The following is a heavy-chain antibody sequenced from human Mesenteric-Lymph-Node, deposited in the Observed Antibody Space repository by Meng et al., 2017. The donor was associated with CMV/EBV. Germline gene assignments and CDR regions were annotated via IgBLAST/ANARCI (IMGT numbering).Heavy chain of an antibody. D-gene: IGHD3-22*01. CDR3: ARRVGDSSGYVDY. V-gene: IGHV5-51*01. J-gene: IGHJ4*02. CDR1: GYSFTNYW. CDR2: IYPADSDT. Sequence: KVSCKGFGYSFTNYWIGWVRQMPGKGLECMGIIYPADSDTRYSPSFLGQVTISADKSISTAYLQWSSLKASDTAMYYCARRVGDSSGYVDYWGQGTLVTVSS.